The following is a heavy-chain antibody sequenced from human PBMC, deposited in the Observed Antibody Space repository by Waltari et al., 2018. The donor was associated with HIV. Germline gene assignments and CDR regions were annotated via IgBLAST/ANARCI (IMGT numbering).Heavy chain of an antibody. CDR1: GFIFICFA. D-gene: IGHD3-10*01. Sequence: QLLDSGGGLVEPGGSLIFYCAASGFIFICFARDWVRQAPGKGLEWVSAIRGGGETFYADSVKGRFTISRDNSKNTLYLQMNSLRADDAAVYYCVKDSGRAADVFDLWGQGTMVTVSS. CDR2: IRGGGET. CDR3: VKDSGRAADVFDL. J-gene: IGHJ3*01. V-gene: IGHV3-23*01.